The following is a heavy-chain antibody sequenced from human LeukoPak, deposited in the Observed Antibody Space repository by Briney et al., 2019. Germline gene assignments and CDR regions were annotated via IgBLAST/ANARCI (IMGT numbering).Heavy chain of an antibody. Sequence: GSLRLSCAASGFTFDDYGMNWARQAPGKGLEWVSGINWNGGSTGYADSVKGRSTISRDNARNSLYLQMNSLRAEDTALYHCARDGGIAAAEDYYYYMDVWGKGTTVTVSS. CDR1: GFTFDDYG. CDR3: ARDGGIAAAEDYYYYMDV. D-gene: IGHD6-13*01. V-gene: IGHV3-20*01. CDR2: INWNGGST. J-gene: IGHJ6*03.